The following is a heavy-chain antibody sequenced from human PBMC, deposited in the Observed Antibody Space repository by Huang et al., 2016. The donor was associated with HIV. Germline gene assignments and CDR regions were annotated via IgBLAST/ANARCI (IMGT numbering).Heavy chain of an antibody. V-gene: IGHV7-4-1*02. CDR1: GYTFTRYA. D-gene: IGHD3-22*01. CDR3: ARDYYDSRGYDIHAVVDY. J-gene: IGHJ4*02. Sequence: QVQLVQSGSELRKPGASVKVSFPASGYTFTRYAMNWVRQAPGQGPEWMGWINTDTGNPTYAQAYTGRFVLSLDTSVSTAYLQISSLEAKDTAVYYCARDYYDSRGYDIHAVVDYWGQGTLVTVSS. CDR2: INTDTGNP.